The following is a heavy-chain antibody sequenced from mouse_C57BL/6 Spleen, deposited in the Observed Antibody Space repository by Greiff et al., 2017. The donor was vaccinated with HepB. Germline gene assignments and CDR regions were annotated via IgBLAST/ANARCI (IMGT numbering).Heavy chain of an antibody. V-gene: IGHV1-15*01. CDR1: GYTFTDYE. Sequence: QVQLQQSGAELVRPGASVTLSCKASGYTFTDYEMHWVKQTPVHGLEWIGAIDPETGGTAYNQKFKGKAILTADKSSSTAYMELRSLTSEDSAVYYCTRYPYGNYVRYFDVWGTGTTVTVSS. CDR2: IDPETGGT. CDR3: TRYPYGNYVRYFDV. J-gene: IGHJ1*03. D-gene: IGHD2-1*01.